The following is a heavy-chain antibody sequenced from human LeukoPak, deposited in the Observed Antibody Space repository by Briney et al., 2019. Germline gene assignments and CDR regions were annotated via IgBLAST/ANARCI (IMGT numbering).Heavy chain of an antibody. J-gene: IGHJ5*02. D-gene: IGHD6-13*01. CDR1: GLIFSGSA. Sequence: GGSLRLSCAASGLIFSGSAMHWVRQAPGKGLEWVGRMRSKANNYATGYATSVIGRFTISRDDSKNTRYLEMNSLKIEDTAVYFCTSQAGYSSSWGTWGQGTLVTVSS. CDR2: MRSKANNYAT. V-gene: IGHV3-73*01. CDR3: TSQAGYSSSWGT.